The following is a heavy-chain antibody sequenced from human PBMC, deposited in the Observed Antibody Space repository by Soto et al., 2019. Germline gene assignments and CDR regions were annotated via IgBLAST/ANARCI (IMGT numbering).Heavy chain of an antibody. CDR2: IVPLLRIT. CDR1: GDTSTIYT. V-gene: IGHV1-69*08. J-gene: IGHJ5*02. CDR3: ATDKFGAGRVGVHS. D-gene: IGHD3-10*01. Sequence: QVQLVQSGAEVKKPGASLRVSCETSGDTSTIYTITWVRQAPGQGLQWMGRIVPLLRITNYAQEFQGRLTITADSSTSSAHLELASLTSEDTAVYSCATDKFGAGRVGVHSWGQGTLVIVSS.